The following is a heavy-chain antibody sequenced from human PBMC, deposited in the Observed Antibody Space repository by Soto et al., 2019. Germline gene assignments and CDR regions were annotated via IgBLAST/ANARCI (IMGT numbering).Heavy chain of an antibody. D-gene: IGHD6-19*01. CDR3: ATVGSRGYRRGWFDY. CDR1: GGTFSSYA. Sequence: QVQLVQSGAEVKKPGSSVKVSCKASGGTFSSYAISWVRQAPGQGLEWMGGIIPIFGTANYAQKFQGRVMLTKDESTGAAYMELSSRRSEETAVYYCATVGSRGYRRGWFDYWGQGTLVTVSS. J-gene: IGHJ5*01. CDR2: IIPIFGTA. V-gene: IGHV1-69*05.